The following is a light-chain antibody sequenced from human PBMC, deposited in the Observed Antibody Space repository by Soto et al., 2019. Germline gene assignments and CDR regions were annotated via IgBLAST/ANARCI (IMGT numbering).Light chain of an antibody. CDR1: QSISTN. J-gene: IGKJ4*01. CDR3: QQYNNWPRAT. CDR2: RTS. V-gene: IGKV3D-15*01. Sequence: GLTRSTATLTVSSGERPALSCRTSQSISTNLAWYKQNPGQAPRLLRFRTSSRATVFPARFSGSGSGTEFNLTISSLQSEDLGVYYCQQYNNWPRATFGGGTKVDI.